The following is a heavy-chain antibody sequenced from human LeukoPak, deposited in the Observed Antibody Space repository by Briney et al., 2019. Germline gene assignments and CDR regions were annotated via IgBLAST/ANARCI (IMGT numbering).Heavy chain of an antibody. D-gene: IGHD3-22*01. CDR2: ISTIGIT. J-gene: IGHJ4*02. CDR3: AREDYYDSSGYYLDC. Sequence: SETLSLTCTVSSGSISSSNYYWSWIRQPAGKGLEWIGRISTIGITNYNPSLNSRVTISIDTSKNQFSLKLSSVTAADTAVYYCAREDYYDSSGYYLDCWGQGTLVTVSS. V-gene: IGHV4-61*02. CDR1: SGSISSSNYY.